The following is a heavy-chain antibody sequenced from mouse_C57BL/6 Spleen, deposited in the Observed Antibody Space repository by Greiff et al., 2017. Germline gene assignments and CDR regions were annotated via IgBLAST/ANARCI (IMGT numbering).Heavy chain of an antibody. D-gene: IGHD2-3*01. J-gene: IGHJ2*01. CDR1: GYTFTSYW. V-gene: IGHV1-52*01. CDR2: IDPSDSET. Sequence: QVQLQQPGAELVRPGSSVKLSCKASGYTFTSYWMHWVKQRPIQGLEWIGNIDPSDSETHYNQKFKDKATLTVDKSSSTAYMQLSSLTSEDSAVYYCARRGGDGYYFDYWGQGTTLTVSS. CDR3: ARRGGDGYYFDY.